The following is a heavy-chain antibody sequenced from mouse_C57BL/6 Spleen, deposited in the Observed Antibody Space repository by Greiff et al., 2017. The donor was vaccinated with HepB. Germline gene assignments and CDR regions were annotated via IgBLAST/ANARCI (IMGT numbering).Heavy chain of an antibody. CDR2: IYPGDGDT. D-gene: IGHD4-1*01. Sequence: VQVVESGPELVKPGASVKISCKASGYAFSSSWMNWVKQRPGKGLEWIGRIYPGDGDTNYNGKFKGKATLTADKSSSTAYMQLSSLTSEDSAVYFCANWDWYFDVWGTGTTVTVSS. V-gene: IGHV1-82*01. J-gene: IGHJ1*03. CDR1: GYAFSSSW. CDR3: ANWDWYFDV.